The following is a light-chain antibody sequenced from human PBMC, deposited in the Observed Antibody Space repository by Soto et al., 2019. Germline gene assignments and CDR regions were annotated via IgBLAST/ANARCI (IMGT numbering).Light chain of an antibody. J-gene: IGLJ2*01. V-gene: IGLV1-47*01. CDR1: SSKIGSNY. Sequence: QSVLTQPPSASGTPGQRVTISCSGSSSKIGSNYVYWYQQLPGTVPQLLIYRNSERPSGVPDRFSGSKSGTSASLAISGLRSEDEADYYCAAWDDSLSGVVFGGGTQLTVL. CDR2: RNS. CDR3: AAWDDSLSGVV.